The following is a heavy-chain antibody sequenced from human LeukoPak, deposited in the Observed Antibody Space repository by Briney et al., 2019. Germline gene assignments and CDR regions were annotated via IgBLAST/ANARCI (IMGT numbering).Heavy chain of an antibody. CDR1: GGTFSSYA. D-gene: IGHD1-1*01. V-gene: IGHV1-69*13. J-gene: IGHJ6*03. Sequence: SVKVSCKASGGTFSSYAISCVRQAPGQGLEWMGGIIPIFATTNFAQKFQGRVTITADESTSTAYMELSSLRSEDTAVYYCARQLERRYYYYMDVWGKGTTVTVSS. CDR2: IIPIFATT. CDR3: ARQLERRYYYYMDV.